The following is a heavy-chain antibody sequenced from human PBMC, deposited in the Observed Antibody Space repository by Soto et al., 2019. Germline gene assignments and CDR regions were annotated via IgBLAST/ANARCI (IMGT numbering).Heavy chain of an antibody. V-gene: IGHV1-18*01. J-gene: IGHJ5*01. CDR2: VSGYNYNT. Sequence: QVQLEQSGPEVKKSGASVKVSCKASGYSFRSYGINWVRQAPGQGLEWIGWVSGYNYNTKYAQKFQGRITVTTDTDTNTAYMELRSLRSDDTAVYYCGRSSSMLGAGWADSWGRGTLGTVSS. CDR3: GRSSSMLGAGWADS. CDR1: GYSFRSYG. D-gene: IGHD6-19*01.